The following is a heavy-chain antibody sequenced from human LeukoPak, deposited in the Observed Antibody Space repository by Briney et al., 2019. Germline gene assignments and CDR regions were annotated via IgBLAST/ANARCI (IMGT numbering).Heavy chain of an antibody. CDR1: GFSFSNNA. J-gene: IGHJ4*02. V-gene: IGHV3-23*01. CDR3: ARGPYDSSGYRFDY. D-gene: IGHD3-22*01. Sequence: GGSLRLSCVASGFSFSNNAMSWVRQAPGKGLEWVSGLSSSDGSTYYADSVKGRFTISRDNSKNTLYLQMNSLRAEDTAVYYCARGPYDSSGYRFDYWGQGTLVTVSS. CDR2: LSSSDGST.